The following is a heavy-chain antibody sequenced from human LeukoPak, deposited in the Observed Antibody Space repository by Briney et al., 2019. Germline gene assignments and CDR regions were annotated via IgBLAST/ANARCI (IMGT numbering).Heavy chain of an antibody. J-gene: IGHJ4*02. Sequence: ASVKVSCKASGYTFSNYYIHWVRQAPGQGLEWMGIINRSGGSRSYAQKFQGRLTVTRDTSTSTVYMELSSLRSEDTAVYYCAREIGPIQLHLWGSAFDYWGQGTLVTVSS. D-gene: IGHD5-18*01. CDR3: AREIGPIQLHLWGSAFDY. V-gene: IGHV1-46*01. CDR2: INRSGGSR. CDR1: GYTFSNYY.